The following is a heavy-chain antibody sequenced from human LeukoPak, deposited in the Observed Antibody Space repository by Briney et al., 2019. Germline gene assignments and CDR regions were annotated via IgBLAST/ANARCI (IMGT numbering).Heavy chain of an antibody. Sequence: PSQTLSLTCAASGGSISSGGYSWSWLRQPPGMGLEWFGYIYHSGSTYDNPSLKSRVTISVDRSKNQFSLKLSSVTAADTAVYYCARGFAGATVTTFDYWGQGTLVTVSS. CDR2: IYHSGST. V-gene: IGHV4-30-2*01. J-gene: IGHJ4*02. CDR3: ARGFAGATVTTFDY. CDR1: GGSISSGGYS. D-gene: IGHD4-17*01.